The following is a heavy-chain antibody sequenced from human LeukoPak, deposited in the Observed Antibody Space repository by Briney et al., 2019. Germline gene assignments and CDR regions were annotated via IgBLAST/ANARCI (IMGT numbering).Heavy chain of an antibody. J-gene: IGHJ3*02. Sequence: PSETLSLTCAVSGYSISSGYYWGWIRQPPGKGLEWIGSIYHSGSTYYNPSLKSRVTISVDTSKNQFSLKLSAVTAADTAVYYCARARVSYREDAFDIWGQGTMVTVSS. CDR3: ARARVSYREDAFDI. D-gene: IGHD1-26*01. CDR1: GYSISSGYY. CDR2: IYHSGST. V-gene: IGHV4-38-2*01.